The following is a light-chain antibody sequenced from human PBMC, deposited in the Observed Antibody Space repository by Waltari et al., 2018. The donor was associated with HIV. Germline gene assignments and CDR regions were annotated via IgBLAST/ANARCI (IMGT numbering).Light chain of an antibody. CDR1: QSVSTNY. J-gene: IGKJ1*01. Sequence: EIVLTQSPGPLSLSPGARATLSCRASQSVSTNYLAWYQQKPGQAPRLLIYGASSRATGIPDRFSGSGSGTDFTLTISRLEPEDFAVYNCQQYGSSPPTFGQGTKVEIK. CDR2: GAS. CDR3: QQYGSSPPT. V-gene: IGKV3-20*01.